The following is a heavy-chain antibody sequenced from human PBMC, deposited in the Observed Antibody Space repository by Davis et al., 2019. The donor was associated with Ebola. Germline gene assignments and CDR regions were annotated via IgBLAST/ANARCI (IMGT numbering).Heavy chain of an antibody. CDR2: INHSGST. CDR3: ARDHGYYYGSGSYHGKNYYYYGMDV. J-gene: IGHJ6*02. D-gene: IGHD3-10*01. Sequence: SETLSLTCTVSGGSISSYYWSWIRQPPGKGLEWIGEINHSGSTNYNPSLKSRVTISVDTSKNQFSLKLSSVTAADTAVYYCARDHGYYYGSGSYHGKNYYYYGMDVWGQGTTVTVSS. V-gene: IGHV4-34*01. CDR1: GGSISSYY.